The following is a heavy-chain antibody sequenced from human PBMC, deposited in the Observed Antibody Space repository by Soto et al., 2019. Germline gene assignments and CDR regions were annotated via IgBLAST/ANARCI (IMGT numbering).Heavy chain of an antibody. Sequence: GESLKISCKGSGYSFTSYWISWVRQMPGKGLEWMGRIDPSDSYTNYSPSFQGHVTISAGKSISTAYLQWSSLKASDTAMCYCARRSCSSTSCYVYYYYGMDVWGQGTTVTVSS. CDR2: IDPSDSYT. CDR1: GYSFTSYW. J-gene: IGHJ6*02. D-gene: IGHD2-2*01. V-gene: IGHV5-10-1*01. CDR3: ARRSCSSTSCYVYYYYGMDV.